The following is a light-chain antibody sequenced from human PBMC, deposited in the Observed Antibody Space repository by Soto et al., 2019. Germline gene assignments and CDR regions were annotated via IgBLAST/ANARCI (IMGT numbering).Light chain of an antibody. J-gene: IGKJ2*01. Sequence: DIVMTQSPDSLAVSLGERATINCRSSQSVLYSSNKKNYLAWYQQKPGQPPKLLIYWASTRESGVPDRFSDSWSGSDFTLTINSLQPEDVAVYYCQQNYSTSYTFGQGTKLEIK. CDR1: QSVLYSSNKKNY. V-gene: IGKV4-1*01. CDR3: QQNYSTSYT. CDR2: WAS.